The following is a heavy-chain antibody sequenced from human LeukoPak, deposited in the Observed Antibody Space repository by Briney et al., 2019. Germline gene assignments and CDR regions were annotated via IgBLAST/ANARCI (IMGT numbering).Heavy chain of an antibody. V-gene: IGHV3-7*01. CDR3: ATDVGAD. CDR1: GFTFSRSW. CDR2: IKEDGSEK. J-gene: IGHJ4*02. Sequence: GGSLRLPCAASGFTFSRSWVTWVRQTPGKGLQWVANIKEDGSEKYYVDSVKGRFTISRDNAKNSLYLQMNSLRAEDTAVYYCATDVGADWGQGTLVTVSS.